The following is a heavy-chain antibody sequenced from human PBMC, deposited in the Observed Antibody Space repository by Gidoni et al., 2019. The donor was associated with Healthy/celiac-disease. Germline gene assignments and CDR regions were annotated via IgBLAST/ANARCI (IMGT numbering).Heavy chain of an antibody. J-gene: IGHJ3*02. CDR2: ISSNGGST. Sequence: EVQLVESGGGLVQPGGSLRLSCSASGFTFSSYAMHWVRQAPGKGLEYVSAISSNGGSTYYADSVKGRFTISRDNSKNTLYLQMSSLRAEDTAVYYCVKDTIDSGSYGAFDIWGQGTMVTVSS. CDR3: VKDTIDSGSYGAFDI. CDR1: GFTFSSYA. D-gene: IGHD1-26*01. V-gene: IGHV3-64D*08.